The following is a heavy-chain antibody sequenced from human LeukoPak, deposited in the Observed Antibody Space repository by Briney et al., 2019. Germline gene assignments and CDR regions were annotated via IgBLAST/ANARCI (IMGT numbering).Heavy chain of an antibody. CDR1: GFTFSSYG. CDR2: IWYDGSNK. D-gene: IGHD2-2*01. V-gene: IGHV3-33*01. CDR3: AREEKPAGDAFDI. Sequence: GGSLRLSCAASGFTFSSYGMHWVRQAPGKGLEWVAVIWYDGSNKYYADSVKGRFTISRDNSKNTLYLQMNSLRAEDTAVYYCAREEKPAGDAFDIWGQGTMVTVSS. J-gene: IGHJ3*02.